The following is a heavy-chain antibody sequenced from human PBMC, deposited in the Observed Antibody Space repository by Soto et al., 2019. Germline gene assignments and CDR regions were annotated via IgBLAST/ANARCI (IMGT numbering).Heavy chain of an antibody. CDR3: ASVGSDYDNSGYYLP. D-gene: IGHD3-22*01. CDR1: GGSVSSSNW. CDR2: IYHSGST. J-gene: IGHJ5*02. V-gene: IGHV4-4*02. Sequence: SETLSLTCIVSGGSVSSSNWWSWVRQPPGKGLEWIGEIYHSGSTTYNPSLKIRATISVDKSENQFSLRLKSVTAADTAVYYCASVGSDYDNSGYYLPWGPGTLVTVSS.